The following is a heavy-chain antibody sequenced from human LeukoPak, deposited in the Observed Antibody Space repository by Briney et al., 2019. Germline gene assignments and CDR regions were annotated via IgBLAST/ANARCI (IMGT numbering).Heavy chain of an antibody. Sequence: PGGSLRLSCAASGFTFSYYAMAWVRQAPGKGLEWVSSISGGSTYYADSVKGRFTISRDNSKNTLYLQVNSLRAEDTAVYYCAKGGYNYGYVDYWGQGTLVTVSS. CDR1: GFTFSYYA. CDR2: ISGGST. D-gene: IGHD5-18*01. CDR3: AKGGYNYGYVDY. J-gene: IGHJ4*02. V-gene: IGHV3-23*01.